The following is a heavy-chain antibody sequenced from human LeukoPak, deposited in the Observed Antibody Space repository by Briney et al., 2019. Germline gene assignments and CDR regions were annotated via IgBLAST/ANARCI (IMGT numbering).Heavy chain of an antibody. CDR3: ASYSSSARTFDY. J-gene: IGHJ4*02. CDR2: IYHSGST. V-gene: IGHV4-38-2*02. D-gene: IGHD6-6*01. Sequence: SETLSLTCTVSGGSISSYYWGWIRQPPGKGLEWIGSIYHSGSTYYNPSLKSRVTISVDTSENQFSLKLSSVTAADTAVYYCASYSSSARTFDYWGQGTLVTVSS. CDR1: GGSISSYY.